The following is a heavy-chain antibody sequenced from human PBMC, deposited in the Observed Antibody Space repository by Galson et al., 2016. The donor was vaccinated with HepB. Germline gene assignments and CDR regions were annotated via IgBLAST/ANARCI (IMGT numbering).Heavy chain of an antibody. D-gene: IGHD3-16*01. CDR3: AKTRQLGTYY. V-gene: IGHV2-5*02. CDR1: GFSLSTHGVG. Sequence: PALVKPTQTLTLTCTFSGFSLSTHGVGVAWIRQPPGKALEWLGLTYWDDDKRYSPSLKSRITIIKDTSKNQVVLTMTKINPVDTGTYYCAKTRQLGTYYWGQGTLVTVSS. CDR2: TYWDDDK. J-gene: IGHJ4*02.